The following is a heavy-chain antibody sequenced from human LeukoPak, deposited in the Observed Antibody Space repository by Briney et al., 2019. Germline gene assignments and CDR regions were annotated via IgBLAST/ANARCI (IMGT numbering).Heavy chain of an antibody. D-gene: IGHD5-18*01. CDR3: ARDVDTAMAMVDWFDP. CDR2: ISAYNGNT. V-gene: IGHV1-18*01. CDR1: GGTFSSYA. J-gene: IGHJ5*02. Sequence: ASVKVSCKASGGTFSSYAISWVRQAPGQGLEWMGWISAYNGNTNYAQKLQGRVTMTTDTSTSTAYMELRSLRSDDTAVYYCARDVDTAMAMVDWFDPWGQGTLVTVSS.